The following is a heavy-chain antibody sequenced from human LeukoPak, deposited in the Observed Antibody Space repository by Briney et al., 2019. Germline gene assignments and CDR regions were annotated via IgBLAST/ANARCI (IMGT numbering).Heavy chain of an antibody. V-gene: IGHV3-48*01. D-gene: IGHD2-2*02. J-gene: IGHJ6*03. CDR3: ARGGHQLLYRTTEYYYMDV. CDR2: ISSSSSTI. Sequence: PGGSLRLSCAASGFTFSSYSMNWVRQAPGKGLEWVSYISSSSSTIYYADSVKGRFTISRDNAKNSLYLQMNSLRAEDTAVYYCARGGHQLLYRTTEYYYMDVWGKGTTVTISS. CDR1: GFTFSSYS.